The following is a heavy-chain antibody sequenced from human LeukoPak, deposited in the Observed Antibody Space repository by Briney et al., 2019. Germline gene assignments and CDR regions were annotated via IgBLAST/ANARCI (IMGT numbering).Heavy chain of an antibody. CDR1: GGSISSGDYY. Sequence: QTSETLSLTCTVSGGSISSGDYYWSWIRQPPGKGLEWIGYIYYSGSTYYNPSLKSRVTLSVDTSKNQFSLKLSSVTAADTAVYYCARDGWFGELFWFDPWSQGTLVTVSS. CDR3: ARDGWFGELFWFDP. D-gene: IGHD3-10*01. CDR2: IYYSGST. V-gene: IGHV4-30-4*01. J-gene: IGHJ5*02.